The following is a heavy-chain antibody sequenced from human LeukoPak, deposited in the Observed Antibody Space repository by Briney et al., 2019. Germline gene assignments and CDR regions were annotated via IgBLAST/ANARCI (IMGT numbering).Heavy chain of an antibody. CDR3: ARDGNSGTYQFFDF. J-gene: IGHJ4*02. D-gene: IGHD1-26*01. CDR1: GFTFSTYA. Sequence: GGSLRLSCAASGFTFSTYAMHWVRQSPGKGLEWVAVISSEGRNQYYPDSVKGRFTIARDNSKNTLYLQMNSLRADDTAVYYCARDGNSGTYQFFDFWGQGTLVTVSS. CDR2: ISSEGRNQ. V-gene: IGHV3-30*04.